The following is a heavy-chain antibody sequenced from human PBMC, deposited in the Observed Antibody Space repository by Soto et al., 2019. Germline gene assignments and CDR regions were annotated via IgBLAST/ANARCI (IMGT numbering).Heavy chain of an antibody. V-gene: IGHV2-5*02. J-gene: IGHJ4*02. D-gene: IGHD3-3*01. Sequence: QITLNESGPTVVRPTETLTLTCRFSGFSLTTSGVGVGWIRQSPGKAPEWLPLIYWDDDKRYSASLKSRLTITKETSKNQVVLTVSDLDPTDTATYYCEHRVLRTVFGVVTTTAIYFDLWGQGTPVAVSS. CDR2: IYWDDDK. CDR3: EHRVLRTVFGVVTTTAIYFDL. CDR1: GFSLTTSGVG.